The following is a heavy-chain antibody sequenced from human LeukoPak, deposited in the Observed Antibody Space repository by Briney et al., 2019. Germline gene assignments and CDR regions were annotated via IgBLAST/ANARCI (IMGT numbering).Heavy chain of an antibody. J-gene: IGHJ4*02. CDR3: ARSQFGVDIAAAGSFDY. D-gene: IGHD6-13*01. CDR1: GGSFSGYY. Sequence: SETLSLTCVVYGGSFSGYYWNWIRQPPGKGLEWIGEINHSGSTNYNPSLKSRVTISLDTSKNQFSLKLSSVTAADTAVYYCARSQFGVDIAAAGSFDYWGQGTLVTVSS. CDR2: INHSGST. V-gene: IGHV4-34*01.